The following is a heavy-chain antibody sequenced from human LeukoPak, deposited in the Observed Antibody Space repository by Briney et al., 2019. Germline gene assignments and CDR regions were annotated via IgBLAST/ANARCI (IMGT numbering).Heavy chain of an antibody. J-gene: IGHJ5*02. CDR2: IYHSGST. D-gene: IGHD5-18*01. CDR1: GYSISSGYY. V-gene: IGHV4-38-2*02. CDR3: AREEVGTPMVSS. Sequence: SETLSLTCTVSGYSISSGYYWGWIRQPPGKGLEWIGSIYHSGSTYYNPSLKSRVTISVDTSKNQFSLKLSSVTAADTAVYYCAREEVGTPMVSSWGQGTLVTVSS.